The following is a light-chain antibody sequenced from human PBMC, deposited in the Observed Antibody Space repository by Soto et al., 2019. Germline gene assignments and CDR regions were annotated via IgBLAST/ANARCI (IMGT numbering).Light chain of an antibody. CDR3: SSFAGRDNVV. CDR1: SSDVGGYNS. CDR2: EVN. Sequence: QSALTQPPSASGSPGQSVTISCTGTSSDVGGYNSVSWFQQHPGKAPKLMIYEVNKRPSGVPGRFSGSKSGNTASLTVSGLQTEDEADYYCSSFAGRDNVVFGGGTKLTVL. V-gene: IGLV2-8*01. J-gene: IGLJ2*01.